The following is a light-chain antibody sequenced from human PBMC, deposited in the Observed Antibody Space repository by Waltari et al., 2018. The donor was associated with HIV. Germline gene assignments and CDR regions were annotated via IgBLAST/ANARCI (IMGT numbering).Light chain of an antibody. CDR1: SSDFGSYNL. CDR2: EVS. V-gene: IGLV2-23*02. Sequence: QSALTQPASVSGSPGQSMTIPCTGTSSDFGSYNLVSWYQPHPGKAPKLMIYEVSKRPSGVSNRFSGSKSGNTASLTISGLQAEDEADYYCCSYAGTSTVVFGGGTKLTVL. J-gene: IGLJ2*01. CDR3: CSYAGTSTVV.